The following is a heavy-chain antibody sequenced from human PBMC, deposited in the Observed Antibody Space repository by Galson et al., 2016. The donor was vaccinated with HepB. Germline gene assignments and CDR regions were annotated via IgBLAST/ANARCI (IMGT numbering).Heavy chain of an antibody. V-gene: IGHV1-69*13. J-gene: IGHJ2*01. D-gene: IGHD2-8*01. Sequence: SVKVSCKASGGTFSNYAISWVRQAPGQGLEWMGGIIPIYGRSNYAQKFQGRVTITADESTSIAYMEVSRLKSEDTAVYYCARDRVGCDRGCSTSGYFDLWGGRTLVTVSS. CDR3: ARDRVGCDRGCSTSGYFDL. CDR1: GGTFSNYA. CDR2: IIPIYGRS.